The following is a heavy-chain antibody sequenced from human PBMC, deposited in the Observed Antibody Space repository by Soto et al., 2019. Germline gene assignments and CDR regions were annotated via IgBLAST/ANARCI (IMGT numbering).Heavy chain of an antibody. Sequence: PGGSLRLSCAASGFTFSSYAMHWVRQAPGKGLEWVAVISYDGSNKYYADSVKGRFTISRDNSKNTLYLQMNSLRAEDTAVYYCARGPKLWFGELSDYWGQPTLVTVSS. CDR3: ARGPKLWFGELSDY. V-gene: IGHV3-30-3*01. CDR1: GFTFSSYA. CDR2: ISYDGSNK. D-gene: IGHD3-10*01. J-gene: IGHJ4*02.